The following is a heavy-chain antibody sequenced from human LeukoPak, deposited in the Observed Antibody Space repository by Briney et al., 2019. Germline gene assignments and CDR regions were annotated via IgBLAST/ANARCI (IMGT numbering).Heavy chain of an antibody. V-gene: IGHV3-66*01. CDR3: VRMVTGWPNWIDP. CDR2: IYPEGKR. J-gene: IGHJ5*02. D-gene: IGHD6-19*01. Sequence: VIYPEGKREYADSVKGRFIASRDESQNSLYLQLTSLRVEDTAVYYCVRMVTGWPNWIDPWGQGTLVTVSS.